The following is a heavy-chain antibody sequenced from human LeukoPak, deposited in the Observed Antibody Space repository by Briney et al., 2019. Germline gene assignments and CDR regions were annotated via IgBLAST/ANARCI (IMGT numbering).Heavy chain of an antibody. V-gene: IGHV4-30-2*01. CDR2: IYHSGST. D-gene: IGHD2-15*01. Sequence: SETLSLTCTVSGGSISSGGYYWSWIRQPPGKGLEWIGYIYHSGSTYYNPSLKSRVTISVDRSKNQFSLKLSSVTAADTAVYYCASLSKVAARFFDYWGQGTLVTVSS. CDR3: ASLSKVAARFFDY. J-gene: IGHJ4*02. CDR1: GGSISSGGYY.